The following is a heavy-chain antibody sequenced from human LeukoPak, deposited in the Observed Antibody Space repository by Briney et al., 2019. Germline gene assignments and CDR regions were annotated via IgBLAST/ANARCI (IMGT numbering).Heavy chain of an antibody. Sequence: SETLSLTCTVSGGSISSYYWSWIRQPAGRGLEWIGRIYTSGSTNYNPSLKSRVTMSVDTSKNQFSLKLSSVTAADTAVYFCARDNYYYGSGSYWDYWGQGTLVTVSS. D-gene: IGHD3-10*01. CDR2: IYTSGST. V-gene: IGHV4-4*07. CDR3: ARDNYYYGSGSYWDY. CDR1: GGSISSYY. J-gene: IGHJ4*02.